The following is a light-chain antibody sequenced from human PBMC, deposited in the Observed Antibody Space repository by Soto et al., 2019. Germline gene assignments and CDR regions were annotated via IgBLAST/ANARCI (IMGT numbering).Light chain of an antibody. Sequence: QSVLTQPASVSGSPGQSITISCTETSSDAGTYTYVSWYQHHPGKAPKLMIYDVRNRPSGVSNRFSGSKSGNTASLTISGLQAEEEADYYCSSYTNTNTFFGTGTKVTVL. CDR3: SSYTNTNTF. J-gene: IGLJ1*01. CDR2: DVR. CDR1: SSDAGTYTY. V-gene: IGLV2-14*03.